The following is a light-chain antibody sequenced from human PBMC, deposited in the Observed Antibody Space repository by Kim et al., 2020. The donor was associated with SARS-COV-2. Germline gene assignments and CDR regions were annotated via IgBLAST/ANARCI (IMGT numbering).Light chain of an antibody. CDR2: RNN. CDR1: SSNIGSNY. V-gene: IGLV1-47*01. CDR3: AAWDDSLSGSWV. J-gene: IGLJ3*02. Sequence: QRVTISCSGSSSNIGSNYVYWYQQLPGTAPKLLIYRNNQRPSGVPDRISGSKSGTSASLAISGLRSEDEAEYYCAAWDDSLSGSWVFGGGTKVTVL.